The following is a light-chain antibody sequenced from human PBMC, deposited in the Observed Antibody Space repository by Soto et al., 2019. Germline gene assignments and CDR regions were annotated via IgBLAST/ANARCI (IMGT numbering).Light chain of an antibody. CDR3: SSYTTSNTLV. CDR1: SSDVGAYTY. V-gene: IGLV2-14*01. Sequence: QSALTQPASVSGSPGQSITISCTGTSSDVGAYTYVSWYQQHPGKAPKLMIFEVSDRPSGVSNRFSGSKSGNTASLTISGLQDDDDADYYCSSYTTSNTLVFGGGTKLTVL. CDR2: EVS. J-gene: IGLJ2*01.